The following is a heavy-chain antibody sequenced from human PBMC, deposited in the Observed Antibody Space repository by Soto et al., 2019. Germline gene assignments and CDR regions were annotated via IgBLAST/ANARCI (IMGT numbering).Heavy chain of an antibody. D-gene: IGHD1-26*01. CDR3: ARGFIEWELLRRGSLFDY. CDR2: IYYSGST. J-gene: IGHJ4*02. CDR1: GGSVSSGSYY. Sequence: QVQLQESGPGLVKPSETLSLTCTVSGGSVSSGSYYWSWIRQPPGKGLEWIGYIYYSGSTNYNPSRKSRVTISVDTSKNQFSLKLSSVTAADTAVYYCARGFIEWELLRRGSLFDYWGQGTLVTVSS. V-gene: IGHV4-61*01.